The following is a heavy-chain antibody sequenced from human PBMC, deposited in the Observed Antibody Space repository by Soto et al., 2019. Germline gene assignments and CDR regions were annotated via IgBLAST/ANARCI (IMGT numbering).Heavy chain of an antibody. Sequence: SETLSLTCTVSGGSVSSGSYYWSWIRQPPGKGLEWIGYIYYSWSTNYNPSLKSRVTISVDTSKNQFSLKLSSVTAADTAVYYCARSYYDSSGYLGAHAFDIWGQGTMVTVSS. CDR3: ARSYYDSSGYLGAHAFDI. CDR2: IYYSWST. CDR1: GGSVSSGSYY. J-gene: IGHJ3*02. D-gene: IGHD3-22*01. V-gene: IGHV4-61*01.